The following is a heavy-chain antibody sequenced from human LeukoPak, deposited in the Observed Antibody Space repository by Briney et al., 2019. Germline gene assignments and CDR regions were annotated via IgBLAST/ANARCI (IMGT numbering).Heavy chain of an antibody. CDR3: ARDRYGSSSRFAERWRDP. J-gene: IGHJ5*02. CDR2: IRSKIYGGTP. Sequence: GGSLRLSCTASGFTFGDYAMTWVRQAPGKGLEWVGFIRSKIYGGTPEYAASVKGRFTISRDDSKSIAYLLMSSLKTEDTAVYFCARDRYGSSSRFAERWRDPWGQGTLVTVSS. CDR1: GFTFGDYA. V-gene: IGHV3-49*04. D-gene: IGHD6-6*01.